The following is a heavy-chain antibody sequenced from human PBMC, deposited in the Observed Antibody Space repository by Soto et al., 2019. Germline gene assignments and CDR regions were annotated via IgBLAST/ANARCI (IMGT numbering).Heavy chain of an antibody. J-gene: IGHJ4*02. D-gene: IGHD1-26*01. Sequence: QVQLQESGPGLVKPSQTLSLTCTVSGGSISSGDYYWSWIRQPPGKGLEWIGYIYYSGSTYYNPSLKSRVTISVDTSQNQFSLKLSSVTAADTAVYYCAREDGSYHNALDYWGQGTLVTVSS. V-gene: IGHV4-30-4*01. CDR1: GGSISSGDYY. CDR3: AREDGSYHNALDY. CDR2: IYYSGST.